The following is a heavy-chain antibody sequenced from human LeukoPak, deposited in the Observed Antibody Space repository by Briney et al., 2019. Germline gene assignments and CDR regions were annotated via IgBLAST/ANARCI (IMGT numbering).Heavy chain of an antibody. J-gene: IGHJ4*02. CDR1: GFTFSSYA. Sequence: PPGGSLRLSCAASGFTFSSYAMSWVRQAPGKGLEWVSAISGSGGSTYYADSVKGRFTISRDNSKNTLYLQMNSLRAEDTAVYYCAKLTGVVVVAATFDYWGQGTLVTVSS. CDR2: ISGSGGST. CDR3: AKLTGVVVVAATFDY. V-gene: IGHV3-23*01. D-gene: IGHD2-15*01.